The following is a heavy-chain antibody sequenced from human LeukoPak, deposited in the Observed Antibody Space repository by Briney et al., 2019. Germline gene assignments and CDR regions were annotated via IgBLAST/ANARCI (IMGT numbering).Heavy chain of an antibody. J-gene: IGHJ4*02. CDR3: ARGASYYYGSGSEIGY. CDR2: INPNSGGT. Sequence: ASVKVSCKASGYTFTGYYMHWVRQAPGQGLEWMGWINPNSGGTNYAQKFQGRVTMTRDTSISTAYMELSRLRSDDTAVYYCARGASYYYGSGSEIGYWGQGTLVTVSS. D-gene: IGHD3-10*01. V-gene: IGHV1-2*02. CDR1: GYTFTGYY.